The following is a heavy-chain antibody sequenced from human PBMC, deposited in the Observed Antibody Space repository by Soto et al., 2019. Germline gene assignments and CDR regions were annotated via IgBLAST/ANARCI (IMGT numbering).Heavy chain of an antibody. CDR1: GGTFSSYA. D-gene: IGHD1-26*01. CDR3: ASSGSYHYWYFDL. J-gene: IGHJ2*01. CDR2: IIPIFGTA. V-gene: IGHV1-69*13. Sequence: WASVKVSCKASGGTFSSYAISWVRQAPGQGLEWMGGIIPIFGTANYAQKFQGRVTITADESTSTAYMELSSLRSEDTAVYYCASSGSYHYWYFDLWGRGTLVTVSS.